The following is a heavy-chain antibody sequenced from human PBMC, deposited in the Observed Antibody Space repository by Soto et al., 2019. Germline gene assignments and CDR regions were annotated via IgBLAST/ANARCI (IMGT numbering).Heavy chain of an antibody. J-gene: IGHJ1*01. V-gene: IGHV1-69*13. CDR3: ARGGGGYVWFNEF. CDR1: GGLFSSYA. CDR2: IIPVFDTT. D-gene: IGHD3-22*01. Sequence: SVKVSCKDTGGLFSSYAVSWVRQAPGQGLEWMGGIIPVFDTTYYAQKFQGRVTITADESSNTAYMELSRLTSEDTAMYYCARGGGGYVWFNEFWGQGTLVTVSS.